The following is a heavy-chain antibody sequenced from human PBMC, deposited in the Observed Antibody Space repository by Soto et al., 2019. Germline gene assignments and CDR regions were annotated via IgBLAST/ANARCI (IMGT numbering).Heavy chain of an antibody. Sequence: GESLKISCKGSGYSFTNYWIAWVRQMPGKGLEWLGIIHPGDSDTTYSPSFQGQVTISADKSINTAYLQWNSLEASDTAFYFCARSPRSSPYFDYWGQGALVTVSS. D-gene: IGHD6-13*01. CDR3: ARSPRSSPYFDY. CDR2: IHPGDSDT. V-gene: IGHV5-51*01. J-gene: IGHJ4*02. CDR1: GYSFTNYW.